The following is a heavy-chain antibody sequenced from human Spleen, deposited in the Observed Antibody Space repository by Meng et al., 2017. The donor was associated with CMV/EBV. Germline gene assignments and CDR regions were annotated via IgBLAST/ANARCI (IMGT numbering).Heavy chain of an antibody. J-gene: IGHJ5*02. D-gene: IGHD2-2*02. CDR1: FSNYA. CDR3: ARTVVPAAIPSDGSCWFDP. V-gene: IGHV1-18*01. CDR2: ISTYNGDT. Sequence: FSNYAIRWVRQAPGQGLEWRGWISTYNGDTNYAQKLQGRVTMTTDTSTSTAYMELRSLRSDDTAVYYCARTVVPAAIPSDGSCWFDPWGQGTLVTVSS.